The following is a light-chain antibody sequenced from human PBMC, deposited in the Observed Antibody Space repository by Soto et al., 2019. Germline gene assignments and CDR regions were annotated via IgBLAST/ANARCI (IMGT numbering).Light chain of an antibody. J-gene: IGKJ1*01. CDR1: QGISNY. CDR3: QKYNSARWT. Sequence: DIQMTQSPSSLSASVGDRVTITCRASQGISNYLAWYQQKPGKVPKLLIYAASTLQSGVPSRFSGSGSGTDFTLTISSLQPEDVANYCGQKYNSARWTFGEGTKVEIK. CDR2: AAS. V-gene: IGKV1-27*01.